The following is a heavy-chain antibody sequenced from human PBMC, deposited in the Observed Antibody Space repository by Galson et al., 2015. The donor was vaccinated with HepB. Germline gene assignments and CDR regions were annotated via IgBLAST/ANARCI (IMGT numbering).Heavy chain of an antibody. Sequence: SLRLSCAASGFTFSSYSMNWVRQAPGKGLEWVSYISSSSSTIYYADSVKGRFAISRDNAKNSLYLQMNSLRAEDTAVYYCARDGIVVVPAAMAHWGQGTLVTVSS. J-gene: IGHJ4*02. V-gene: IGHV3-48*04. D-gene: IGHD2-2*01. CDR3: ARDGIVVVPAAMAH. CDR1: GFTFSSYS. CDR2: ISSSSSTI.